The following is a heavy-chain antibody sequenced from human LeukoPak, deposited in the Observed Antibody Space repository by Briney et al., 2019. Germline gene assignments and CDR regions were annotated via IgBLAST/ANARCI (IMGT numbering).Heavy chain of an antibody. CDR2: IGTYNGNT. D-gene: IGHD3-16*01. CDR1: GYTFNRYG. Sequence: ASVKVSCKASGYTFNRYGVNWVRQAPGQGLEWMGWIGTYNGNTNLAQKFKGRVTMTTDTATSTAYMELKSLRLDDTAVYYCAKDRVGAPTGDWEYLGASNCFDIWGQGTMVSVSS. V-gene: IGHV1-18*01. CDR3: AKDRVGAPTGDWEYLGASNCFDI. J-gene: IGHJ3*02.